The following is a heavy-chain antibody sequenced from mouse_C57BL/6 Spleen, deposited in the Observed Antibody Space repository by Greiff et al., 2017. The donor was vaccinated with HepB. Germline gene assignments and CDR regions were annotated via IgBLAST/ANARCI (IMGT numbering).Heavy chain of an antibody. J-gene: IGHJ2*01. D-gene: IGHD1-1*01. CDR1: GFTFSSYA. Sequence: EVQVVESGEGLVKPGGSLKLSCAASGFTFSSYAMSWVRQTPEKRLEWVAYISSGGDYIYYADTVKGRFPISRDNARNTLYLQMSSLKSEDTAMYYCTRERITTVGGPFDYWGQGTTLTVSS. CDR2: ISSGGDYI. V-gene: IGHV5-9-1*02. CDR3: TRERITTVGGPFDY.